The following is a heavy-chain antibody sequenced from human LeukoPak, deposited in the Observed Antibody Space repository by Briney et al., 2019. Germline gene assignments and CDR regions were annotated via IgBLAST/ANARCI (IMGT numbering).Heavy chain of an antibody. CDR3: AVGGGIAVAGEAFDI. D-gene: IGHD6-19*01. J-gene: IGHJ3*02. CDR1: GYTFTSYG. Sequence: EASVKVSCKASGYTFTSYGISWVRQAPGQGLEWMGWISAYNGNTNYAQKLQGRVTMTTDTSTSTAYMELRSLRSDDTAVYYCAVGGGIAVAGEAFDIWGQGTMVTVSS. V-gene: IGHV1-18*01. CDR2: ISAYNGNT.